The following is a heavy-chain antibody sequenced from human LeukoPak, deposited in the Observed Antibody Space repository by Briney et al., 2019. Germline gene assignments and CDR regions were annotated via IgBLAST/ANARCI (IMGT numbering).Heavy chain of an antibody. J-gene: IGHJ5*02. Sequence: SETLSLTYTVSGGSISSYYWSWIRQPPGKGLEWIGYIYYSGSTNYNPSLKSRATISVDTSKSQFSLKLSSVTAADTAIYYCARGGYYGSGNDFRFDPWGQGTLVTVSS. CDR1: GGSISSYY. CDR3: ARGGYYGSGNDFRFDP. D-gene: IGHD3-10*01. CDR2: IYYSGST. V-gene: IGHV4-59*01.